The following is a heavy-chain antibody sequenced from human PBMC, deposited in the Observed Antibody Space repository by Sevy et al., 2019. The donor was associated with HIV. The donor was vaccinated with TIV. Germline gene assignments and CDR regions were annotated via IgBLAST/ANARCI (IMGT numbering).Heavy chain of an antibody. CDR3: VKAGGTGTTWFDP. J-gene: IGHJ5*02. D-gene: IGHD1-1*01. V-gene: IGHV3-64D*06. CDR1: GFTFSSYA. Sequence: GGSLRLSCSASGFTFSSYAMHWVRQAPGKGLEYVSAISSNGGSTYYAHSVKGRFTISRDNSKNTLYLQMSSLRAEDTAVYYCVKAGGTGTTWFDPWGQGTLVTVSS. CDR2: ISSNGGST.